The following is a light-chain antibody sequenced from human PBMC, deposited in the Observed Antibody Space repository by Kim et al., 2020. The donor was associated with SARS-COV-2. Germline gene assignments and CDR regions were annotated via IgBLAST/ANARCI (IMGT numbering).Light chain of an antibody. Sequence: QSALTQPRSVSGSPGQSVAISCTGTSSDVGVYNYVAWYQQHPGRAPKLMIYDVNKRPSGVPDRFSGSKSGNTASLTISGLQADDEADYYCCSYAGSFTWVFGGGTQLTVL. V-gene: IGLV2-11*01. CDR3: CSYAGSFTWV. CDR2: DVN. J-gene: IGLJ3*02. CDR1: SSDVGVYNY.